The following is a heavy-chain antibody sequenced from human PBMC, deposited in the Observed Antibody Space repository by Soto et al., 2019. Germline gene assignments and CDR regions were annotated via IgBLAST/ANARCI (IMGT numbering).Heavy chain of an antibody. CDR2: ISWNSGRM. J-gene: IGHJ3*01. CDR3: EKDTPPHRDALDF. V-gene: IGHV3-9*01. Sequence: HPGGSLRLSCAASGFTFDDYAMHWVRQAPGKGLEWVSGISWNSGRMGYADSVRGRFTISRDNAKNSLFLQMNSLRAEDTALYYCEKDTPPHRDALDFWGKGTRVTVSS. CDR1: GFTFDDYA.